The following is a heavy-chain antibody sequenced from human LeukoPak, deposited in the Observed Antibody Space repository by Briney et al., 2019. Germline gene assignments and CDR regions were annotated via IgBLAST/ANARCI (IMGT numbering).Heavy chain of an antibody. J-gene: IGHJ6*03. CDR1: PGSMDSGLYY. V-gene: IGHV4-61*02. Sequence: PSQTLSLTCAVSPGSMDSGLYYWTWIRQPAGKGLEWIGRISNSGGTAYNPSLRSRVTITLDTSNNHLSLKLTSVTAADTAVYYCARGTKDIYSPSWGLYDTYEYIDAWGKGTAVTVSS. D-gene: IGHD5/OR15-5a*01. CDR2: ISNSGGT. CDR3: ARGTKDIYSPSWGLYDTYEYIDA.